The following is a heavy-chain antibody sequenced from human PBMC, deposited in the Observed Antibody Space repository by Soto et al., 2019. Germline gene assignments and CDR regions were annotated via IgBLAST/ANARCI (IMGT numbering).Heavy chain of an antibody. CDR1: GFTFSGYY. D-gene: IGHD5-12*01. CDR3: TKDDGYNDSTYYHYFGMDV. V-gene: IGHV3-30*18. CDR2: ISYDGSTE. J-gene: IGHJ6*02. Sequence: GGSLRLSCAASGFTFSGYYMHWVRQAPGKGLEWVAVISYDGSTEYYADSVKGRFTISSDNSTNRLFLQMNSLRPEDTAVYYCTKDDGYNDSTYYHYFGMDVWGQGTTVTVSS.